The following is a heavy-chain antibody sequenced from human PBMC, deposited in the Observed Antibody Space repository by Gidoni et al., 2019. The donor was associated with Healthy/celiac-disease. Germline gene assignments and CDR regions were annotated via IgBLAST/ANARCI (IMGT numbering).Heavy chain of an antibody. V-gene: IGHV3-7*03. Sequence: EVQLVESGGGLVQPGRSLRLSCSASGFPFSSYWRSWVRQAPGTGLEWVANKKQDGSEKYYVDAVKGRFTISRDNAKNSLYLQMNSLRAEDTAVYYCARRPVVGAFDIWGQGTMVTVSS. D-gene: IGHD1-26*01. CDR3: ARRPVVGAFDI. J-gene: IGHJ3*02. CDR1: GFPFSSYW. CDR2: KKQDGSEK.